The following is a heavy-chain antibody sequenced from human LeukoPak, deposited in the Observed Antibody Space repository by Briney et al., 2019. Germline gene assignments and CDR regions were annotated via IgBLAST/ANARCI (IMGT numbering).Heavy chain of an antibody. Sequence: GASVKVSCKASGGTFSSYAISWVRQAPGQGLEWMGGIIPMFGTAKYAQKFQGRVTITADESTSTAYMELSSLRSEDTAVYYCARDENGYVWGSFRAWGQGTLVTVSS. CDR3: ARDENGYVWGSFRA. V-gene: IGHV1-69*13. CDR1: GGTFSSYA. D-gene: IGHD3-16*02. J-gene: IGHJ5*02. CDR2: IIPMFGTA.